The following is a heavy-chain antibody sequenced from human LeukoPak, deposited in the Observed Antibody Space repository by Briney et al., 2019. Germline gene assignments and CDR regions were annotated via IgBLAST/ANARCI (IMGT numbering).Heavy chain of an antibody. J-gene: IGHJ4*02. CDR3: ARVGPMVRGVISEFDY. Sequence: SETLSLTCTVSGGSISSYYWSWIRQPPGKGLEWIGYIYYSGSTNYNPSLKSRVTISVDTSKNQFSLKLSSVTAAHTAVYYCARVGPMVRGVISEFDYWGQGTLVTVSS. CDR1: GGSISSYY. CDR2: IYYSGST. D-gene: IGHD3-10*01. V-gene: IGHV4-59*01.